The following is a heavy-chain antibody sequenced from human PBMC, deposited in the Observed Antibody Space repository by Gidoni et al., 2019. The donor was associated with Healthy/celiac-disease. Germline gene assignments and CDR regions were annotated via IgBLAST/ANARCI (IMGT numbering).Heavy chain of an antibody. J-gene: IGHJ4*02. D-gene: IGHD6-13*01. Sequence: QVQLVESGGGVVQPGRSLRLSCAASGFTFSSYGMHWVRQAPGKGLEWVAVISYDGSNKYYADSVKGRFTISRDNSKNTLYLQMNSLRAEDTAVYYCAKLCGAAAGSPFDYWGQGTLVTVSS. CDR1: GFTFSSYG. CDR2: ISYDGSNK. V-gene: IGHV3-30*18. CDR3: AKLCGAAAGSPFDY.